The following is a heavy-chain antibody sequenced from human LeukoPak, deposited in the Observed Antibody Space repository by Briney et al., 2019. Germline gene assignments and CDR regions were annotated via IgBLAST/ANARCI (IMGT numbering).Heavy chain of an antibody. Sequence: GGSLRLSCAASGFTFGSYWMHWVRQVPGKGLMWVARVNLDGRSTSYAESVKGRFTISRGNAKLTVYLQMNSLRADDTAVYYCVRDVWGDRDGFFEYWGQGALVTVST. J-gene: IGHJ4*02. D-gene: IGHD5-24*01. CDR1: GFTFGSYW. V-gene: IGHV3-74*01. CDR2: VNLDGRST. CDR3: VRDVWGDRDGFFEY.